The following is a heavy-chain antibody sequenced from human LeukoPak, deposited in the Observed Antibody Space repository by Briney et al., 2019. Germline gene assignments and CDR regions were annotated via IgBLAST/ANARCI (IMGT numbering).Heavy chain of an antibody. CDR1: GYTFTGYY. Sequence: GSVKVSCKASGYTFTGYYMHWVRQAPGQGLEWMGWINPNSGGTNYAQKFQGRVTMTRDTSISTAYMELSRLRSDDTAVYYCARDRYSSSPPFDYWGQGTLVTVSS. CDR2: INPNSGGT. CDR3: ARDRYSSSPPFDY. J-gene: IGHJ4*02. V-gene: IGHV1-2*02. D-gene: IGHD6-6*01.